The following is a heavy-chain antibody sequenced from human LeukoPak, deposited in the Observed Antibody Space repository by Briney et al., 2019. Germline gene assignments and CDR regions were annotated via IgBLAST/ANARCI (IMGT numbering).Heavy chain of an antibody. Sequence: PSETLSLTCSVSGGSISSSSSYWGWIRQPPGKGLEWIGSIYYSGSSFDNPALKSRVTISVDTSKNQFSLKLSSVTAADTAVYYCAREGRTGFGELLYPKIWFDPWGQGTLVTVSS. CDR3: AREGRTGFGELLYPKIWFDP. J-gene: IGHJ5*02. D-gene: IGHD3-10*01. CDR2: IYYSGSS. V-gene: IGHV4-39*07. CDR1: GGSISSSSSY.